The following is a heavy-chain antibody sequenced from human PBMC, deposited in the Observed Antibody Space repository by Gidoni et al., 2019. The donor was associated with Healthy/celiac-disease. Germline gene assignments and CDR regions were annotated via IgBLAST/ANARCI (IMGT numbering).Heavy chain of an antibody. CDR3: ARDRDYYGSGASFDY. V-gene: IGHV3-48*02. Sequence: EVQLVESGGGLVQPGGSLRLSCAASGFPFSSYSMNWVRQSPGKGLEWVSYISSSSSTIYYADSVKGRFTISRDNAKNSLYLQMNSLRDEDTAVYYCARDRDYYGSGASFDYWGQGTLVTVSS. CDR1: GFPFSSYS. D-gene: IGHD3-10*01. J-gene: IGHJ4*02. CDR2: ISSSSSTI.